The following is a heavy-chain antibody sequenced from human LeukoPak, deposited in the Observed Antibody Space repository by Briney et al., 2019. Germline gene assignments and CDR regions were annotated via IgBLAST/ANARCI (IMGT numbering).Heavy chain of an antibody. D-gene: IGHD5-18*01. CDR2: INPNSGGT. CDR3: ARGAGISGYSYDY. V-gene: IGHV1-2*02. CDR1: GYTFTGYY. Sequence: ASVKVSRKASGYTFTGYYMHWVRQAPGQGLEWMGWINPNSGGTNYAQKFQGRVTMTRDTSISTAYMELSRLRSDDTAVYYCARGAGISGYSYDYWGQGTLVTVSS. J-gene: IGHJ4*02.